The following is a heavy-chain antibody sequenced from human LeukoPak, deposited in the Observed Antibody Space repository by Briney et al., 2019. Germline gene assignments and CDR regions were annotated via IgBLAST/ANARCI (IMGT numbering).Heavy chain of an antibody. CDR2: INPSGGST. J-gene: IGHJ3*02. D-gene: IGHD6-19*01. Sequence: ASVKVSCKASGYILTSYYMHWVRQAPGQGLEWMGIINPSGGSTSYAQKFQGRVTMTRDTSTSTVYMELSSLSSEDTAVYYCARGGRERYSSGWTDAFDIWGQGTMVTVSS. CDR3: ARGGRERYSSGWTDAFDI. V-gene: IGHV1-46*01. CDR1: GYILTSYY.